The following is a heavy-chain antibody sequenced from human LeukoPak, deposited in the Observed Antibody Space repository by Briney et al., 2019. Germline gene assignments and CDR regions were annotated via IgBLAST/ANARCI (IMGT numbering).Heavy chain of an antibody. CDR1: GGSISSDY. CDR2: IYTSGST. V-gene: IGHV4-4*07. D-gene: IGHD3-3*01. Sequence: SETLSLTCTVSGGSISSDYWSWIRQPAGKGLEWVGRIYTSGSTNYNPSLKSRVTMSVDTSKNQFSLKLSSVTAADTAVYYCARDRTIFGVAPNWFDPWGQGTLVTVSS. J-gene: IGHJ5*02. CDR3: ARDRTIFGVAPNWFDP.